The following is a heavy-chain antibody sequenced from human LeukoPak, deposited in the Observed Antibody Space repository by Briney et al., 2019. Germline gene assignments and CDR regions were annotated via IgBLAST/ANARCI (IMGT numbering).Heavy chain of an antibody. Sequence: PGGSLRLSCAASGFTFSTYAMTWVRQAPGKGLEWVSSITGSGDGTSAADSVTGRFSISRDNSKSTLYLQMNSLRVEDTAVYYCAKAGLVRGGALDSWGQGTLATVSS. CDR1: GFTFSTYA. D-gene: IGHD4/OR15-4a*01. J-gene: IGHJ4*02. CDR2: ITGSGDGT. V-gene: IGHV3-23*01. CDR3: AKAGLVRGGALDS.